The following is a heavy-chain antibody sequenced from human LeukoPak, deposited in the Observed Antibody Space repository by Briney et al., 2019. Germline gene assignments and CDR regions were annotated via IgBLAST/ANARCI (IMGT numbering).Heavy chain of an antibody. D-gene: IGHD5-12*01. J-gene: IGHJ3*01. CDR2: FRSKTYGGTT. CDR3: TRGADIVPTTLWDAFDV. V-gene: IGHV3-49*04. CDR1: GFTFRDYC. Sequence: GGSLRLSCTTSGFTFRDYCMSWVRQAPGKGLEWVAFFRSKTYGGTTEYAASVKGRFTMSRDDSKGIAYLQMNSLKTEDTAVYYCTRGADIVPTTLWDAFDVWGQGTMVTVSS.